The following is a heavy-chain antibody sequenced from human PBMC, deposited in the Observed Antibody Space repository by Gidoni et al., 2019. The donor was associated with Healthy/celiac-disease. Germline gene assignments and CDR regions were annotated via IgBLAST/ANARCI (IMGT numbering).Heavy chain of an antibody. CDR3: AKDVSGILPPY. CDR1: GFTFSNYA. CDR2: IGGGGVST. D-gene: IGHD1-1*01. V-gene: IGHV3-23*01. Sequence: EVQLLESGGGLVQPGWSLRLSCAASGFTFSNYAMSWVSQAPGKGLEWVSAIGGGGVSTYYADSVKGRFTISRDNSKNTLYLQMNSLKADDTAVYYCAKDVSGILPPYWGQGTLVTVSS. J-gene: IGHJ4*02.